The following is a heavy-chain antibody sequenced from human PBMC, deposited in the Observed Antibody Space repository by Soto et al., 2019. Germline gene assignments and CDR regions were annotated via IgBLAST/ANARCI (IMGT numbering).Heavy chain of an antibody. J-gene: IGHJ6*02. CDR1: GLTFSDHY. D-gene: IGHD3-10*01. CDR2: ISSSAGTI. V-gene: IGHV3-11*01. CDR3: ERSPYFGSGTYYYYALDV. Sequence: QVQLVESGGGLVKPGGSLRLSCAASGLTFSDHYMTWIRQAPGKGLEWISYISSSAGTIYYADSVKGRFTISRDNAKNSLYLQMTNLRAEDTAVYYCERSPYFGSGTYYYYALDVWGQGTRVTVSS.